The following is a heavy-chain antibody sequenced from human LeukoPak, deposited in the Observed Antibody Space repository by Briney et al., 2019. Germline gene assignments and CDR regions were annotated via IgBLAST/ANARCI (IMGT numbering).Heavy chain of an antibody. J-gene: IGHJ4*02. CDR3: ARDRPGGSSLDY. Sequence: ASETLSLTCTVSGGSISRDYWSWIRQPPGKGLEWIGYIYYTGSTNYNPSLKSRVTISVDTSKNQFSLKLSSVTAADTAVYYCARDRPGGSSLDYWGQGTLVTVSS. CDR2: IYYTGST. D-gene: IGHD6-13*01. V-gene: IGHV4-59*01. CDR1: GGSISRDY.